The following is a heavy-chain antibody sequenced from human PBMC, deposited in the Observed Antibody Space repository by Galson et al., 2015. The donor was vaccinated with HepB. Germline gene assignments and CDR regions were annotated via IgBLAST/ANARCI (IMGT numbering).Heavy chain of an antibody. J-gene: IGHJ4*02. Sequence: LTCTVSGGSISSSSYYWGWIRQPPGKGLEWIGSIYYSGSTYYNPSLKSRVTISVDTSKNQFSLKLSSVTAADTAVYYCARSDSGSPDIDYWGQGTLVTVSS. D-gene: IGHD1-26*01. CDR2: IYYSGST. CDR1: GGSISSSSYY. CDR3: ARSDSGSPDIDY. V-gene: IGHV4-39*07.